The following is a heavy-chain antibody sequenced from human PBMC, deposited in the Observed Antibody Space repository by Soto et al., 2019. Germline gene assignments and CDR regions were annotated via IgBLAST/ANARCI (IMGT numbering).Heavy chain of an antibody. D-gene: IGHD6-19*01. V-gene: IGHV1-3*05. J-gene: IGHJ4*02. CDR3: AIAVAVRAEFDY. CDR1: GYTFTGYA. Sequence: QVQLVQSGAEEKKPGASVKVSCKASGYTFTGYAMHWVRQAPGQRLEWMGWINAGNGNTKYSQKFQGRVTMTRDTTASTAYREVSRQRSEDTAVYFCAIAVAVRAEFDYWGQGTLGNVSS. CDR2: INAGNGNT.